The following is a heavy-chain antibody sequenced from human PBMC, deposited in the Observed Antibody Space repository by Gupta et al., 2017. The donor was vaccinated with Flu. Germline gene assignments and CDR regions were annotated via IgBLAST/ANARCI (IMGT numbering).Heavy chain of an antibody. CDR2: ISRRSSYI. J-gene: IGHJ6*02. V-gene: IGHV3-21*01. Sequence: EVQLVESGGGLVKPGVSLRLACVASGFGLSGYRFNWVRQAPGKGPEWVASISRRSSYIYYAESLKGRFSISRDDAKNAVSLLMNSLTAEDSAVYYCARLRDDYFYAMDVWGQGTTVTVSS. CDR3: ARLRDDYFYAMDV. CDR1: GFGLSGYR.